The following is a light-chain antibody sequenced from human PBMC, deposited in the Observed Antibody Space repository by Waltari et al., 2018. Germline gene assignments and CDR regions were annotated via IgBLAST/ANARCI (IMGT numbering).Light chain of an antibody. CDR2: DAS. V-gene: IGKV3-11*01. J-gene: IGKJ4*01. Sequence: DIVLTQSPATLSLSPGERATLPCRTSQSVGTYLCCYQQKPGQAPRLLIYDASNRATSIPARFSGSGSGTDFTLTISYLEPEDFAVYYCHQRSDWPLTFGGGTKVEIK. CDR1: QSVGTY. CDR3: HQRSDWPLT.